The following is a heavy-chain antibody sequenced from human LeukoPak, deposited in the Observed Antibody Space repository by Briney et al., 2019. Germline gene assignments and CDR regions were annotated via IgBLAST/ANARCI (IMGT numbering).Heavy chain of an antibody. V-gene: IGHV1-46*01. Sequence: ASVKVSCKASGYPFTNFYINWVRQAPGQGLEWVGIINPKDGTTTYAQKFQGRLTMTRDTSTSTVYMELNRLRSDDTAVYYCAGDAYKRGWYLISWGQGTLVTVSS. CDR1: GYPFTNFY. CDR3: AGDAYKRGWYLIS. CDR2: INPKDGTT. D-gene: IGHD6-19*01. J-gene: IGHJ5*02.